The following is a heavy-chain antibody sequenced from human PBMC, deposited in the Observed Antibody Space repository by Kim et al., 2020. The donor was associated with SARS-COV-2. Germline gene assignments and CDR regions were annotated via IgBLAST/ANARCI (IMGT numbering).Heavy chain of an antibody. Sequence: TEYGASVRGRFTISRDDARNSVYLQMNSLKSEDTAVYYCTRLVRDVATGDFWGQGTLVTVSS. CDR2: T. V-gene: IGHV3-72*01. J-gene: IGHJ4*02. CDR3: TRLVRDVATGDF. D-gene: IGHD2-15*01.